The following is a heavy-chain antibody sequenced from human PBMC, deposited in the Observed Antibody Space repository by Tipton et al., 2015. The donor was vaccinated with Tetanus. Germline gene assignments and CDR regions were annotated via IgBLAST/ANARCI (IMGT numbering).Heavy chain of an antibody. Sequence: SLRLSCVTSGFTFSGSPIHWVRQASGKGLEWVGRIRTRPNNYATVYGESVRGRFIMSRDDSNNTAYLQMNSLRAEDTAVYFCAKFLVVITQGYYHTMDVWGQGTTVTVSS. V-gene: IGHV3-73*01. CDR3: AKFLVVITQGYYHTMDV. CDR2: IRTRPNNYAT. CDR1: GFTFSGSP. D-gene: IGHD3-9*01. J-gene: IGHJ6*02.